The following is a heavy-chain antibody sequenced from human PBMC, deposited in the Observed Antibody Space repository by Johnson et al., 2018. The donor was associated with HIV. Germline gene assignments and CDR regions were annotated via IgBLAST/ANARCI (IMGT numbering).Heavy chain of an antibody. CDR3: AKGQGGVNYRRSSVRDAFDI. Sequence: QVQLVESGGALVQPGGSLRLSCAASGFTFSSYAMHWVRQAPGKGLEWVAVISYDGSNKYYADSVKGRFTISRDNSKNTLFLQMNNLRADDTAVYYCAKGQGGVNYRRSSVRDAFDIWGQGTMVTVSS. V-gene: IGHV3-30-3*01. CDR1: GFTFSSYA. J-gene: IGHJ3*02. D-gene: IGHD6-6*01. CDR2: ISYDGSNK.